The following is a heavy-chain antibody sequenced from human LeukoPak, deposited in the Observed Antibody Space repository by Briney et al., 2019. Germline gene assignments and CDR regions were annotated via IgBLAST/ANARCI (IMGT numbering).Heavy chain of an antibody. Sequence: PAETLSLTCTVSGGTISSYYWSWIRQSPGKGLEWTGHISYSGSTNYNPSLKSRVTISVDTSKNQFSLRLRSVAAADTAVYYCARTVGATSTSFDHWGQGTLVTVSS. CDR1: GGTISSYY. V-gene: IGHV4-59*08. J-gene: IGHJ4*02. CDR2: ISYSGST. CDR3: ARTVGATSTSFDH. D-gene: IGHD1-26*01.